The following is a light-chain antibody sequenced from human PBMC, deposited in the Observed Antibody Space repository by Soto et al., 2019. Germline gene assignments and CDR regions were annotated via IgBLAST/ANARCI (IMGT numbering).Light chain of an antibody. CDR3: QQSDNWPLLS. CDR1: QSIGLA. CDR2: RAS. V-gene: IGKV3-15*01. Sequence: EIVLTQSPATLSLSPGERATLSCRASQSIGLAIAWYQHKPGQAPKLLIYRASTRATDIPARFSGSGSGTEFTLTISNLQSEDSAIYYCQQSDNWPLLSFGGGTKVEIK. J-gene: IGKJ4*01.